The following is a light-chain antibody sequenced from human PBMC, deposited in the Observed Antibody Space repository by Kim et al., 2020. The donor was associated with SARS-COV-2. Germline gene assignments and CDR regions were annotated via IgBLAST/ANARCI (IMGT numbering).Light chain of an antibody. CDR2: GTT. V-gene: IGLV7-43*01. Sequence: PAGTVPLPCASSTGAVTSGSDPNWFQQKPGQAPRALFYGTTNKHPWTPARFSGSLLGGKAALTLSGVQPEDEAEYYCLLYYGGAQLFGGGTQLTVL. CDR1: TGAVTSGSD. CDR3: LLYYGGAQL. J-gene: IGLJ3*02.